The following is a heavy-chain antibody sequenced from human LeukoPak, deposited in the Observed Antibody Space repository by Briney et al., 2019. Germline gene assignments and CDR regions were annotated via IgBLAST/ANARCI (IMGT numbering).Heavy chain of an antibody. CDR3: ARHHGHKVRFLEYMDV. Sequence: SSETLSLTCTVSGGSISSSSYYWGWIRQPPGKGLEWIGSIYYSGSTYYNPSLKSRVTISVDTSKNQFSLKLSSVTAADTAVYYCARHHGHKVRFLEYMDVWGKGTTVTVSS. CDR2: IYYSGST. V-gene: IGHV4-39*01. D-gene: IGHD3-3*01. J-gene: IGHJ6*03. CDR1: GGSISSSSYY.